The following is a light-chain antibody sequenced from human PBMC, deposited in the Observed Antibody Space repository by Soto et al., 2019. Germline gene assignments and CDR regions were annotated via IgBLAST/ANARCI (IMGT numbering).Light chain of an antibody. V-gene: IGKV1-39*01. CDR2: AAS. CDR1: QSISSY. J-gene: IGKJ3*01. CDR3: QQSYSTPFT. Sequence: DIQMTQSPSSLSASVGDRVTITCRASQSISSYLNWYQQKPGKAPKLLIYAASSLQSGVPSRFGGSGSGTDFTLTISSLQPEDFATYYCQQSYSTPFTCGPGTKVDIK.